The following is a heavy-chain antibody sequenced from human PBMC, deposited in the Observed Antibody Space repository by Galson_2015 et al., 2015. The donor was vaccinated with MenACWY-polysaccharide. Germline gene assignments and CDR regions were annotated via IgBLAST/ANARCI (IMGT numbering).Heavy chain of an antibody. Sequence: SLRLSCAAAGFTFSSYGMSWVRQAPGKGLEWVSAITGSGGATYYVDSVKGRFTISRDNAKNSLYLQMNSLRAEDTAVYYCAKRARVVAAVWYGMDVWGQGTTVTVSS. CDR3: AKRARVVAAVWYGMDV. J-gene: IGHJ6*02. D-gene: IGHD2-15*01. V-gene: IGHV3-23*01. CDR2: ITGSGGAT. CDR1: GFTFSSYG.